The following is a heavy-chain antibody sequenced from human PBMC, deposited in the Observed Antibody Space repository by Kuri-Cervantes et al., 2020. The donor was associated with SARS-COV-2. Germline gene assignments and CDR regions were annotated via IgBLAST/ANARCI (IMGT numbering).Heavy chain of an antibody. V-gene: IGHV3-30*18. Sequence: GESLKISCAASGFNFSRTDMHWVHQAPGKGLEWVAVISHDGKNKKCIASGKGRFTISGDNSQNTLYLHMKSLRSEDTAMYYCAKDRVGVQDFWGQGTLVTVSS. J-gene: IGHJ4*02. CDR2: ISHDGKNK. CDR1: GFNFSRTD. D-gene: IGHD2-21*01. CDR3: AKDRVGVQDF.